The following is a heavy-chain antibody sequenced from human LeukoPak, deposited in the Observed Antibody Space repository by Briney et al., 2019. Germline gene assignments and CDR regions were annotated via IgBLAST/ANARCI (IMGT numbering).Heavy chain of an antibody. CDR1: GFTFDDYA. J-gene: IGHJ4*02. V-gene: IGHV3-9*01. CDR2: ISWNSGSI. CDR3: AKGLPSGWYGGEFDY. D-gene: IGHD6-19*01. Sequence: GRSLRLSCAASGFTFDDYAMHWVRQAPGKGLEWVSGISWNSGSIGYADSVKGRFTISRDNAKNSLYLQMNSLRAEDTALYYCAKGLPSGWYGGEFDYRGQGTLVTVSS.